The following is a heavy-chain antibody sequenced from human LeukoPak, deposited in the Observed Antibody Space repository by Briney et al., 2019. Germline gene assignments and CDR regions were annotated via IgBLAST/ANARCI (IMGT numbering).Heavy chain of an antibody. V-gene: IGHV3-66*02. Sequence: PGGSLRLSCVASGFSSTYMSRVRQAPGKGLEWVSVIYSGDSTYYADSVKGRFTISRDISKNTVYLQMNSLRPEDTAVYHCARDLWDATGYWGQGTLVTVAS. CDR1: GFSSTY. CDR3: ARDLWDATGY. CDR2: IYSGDST. J-gene: IGHJ4*02. D-gene: IGHD3-3*01.